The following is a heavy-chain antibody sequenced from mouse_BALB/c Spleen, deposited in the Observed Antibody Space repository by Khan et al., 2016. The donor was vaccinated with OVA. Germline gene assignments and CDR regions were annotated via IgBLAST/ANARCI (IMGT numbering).Heavy chain of an antibody. V-gene: IGHV1-7*01. CDR1: GYTFTSYW. D-gene: IGHD1-1*01. Sequence: VQLQQSGAELAKPGASVKMSCKASGYTFTSYWMNWVKQRPGQGLEWIGYINPSTGYTEYNQKFKDKATLTADKSSSTAYMQLSSLTSEDSAVYCWARRGLRWDFDYWGQGTTLTGSS. CDR3: ARRGLRWDFDY. J-gene: IGHJ2*01. CDR2: INPSTGYT.